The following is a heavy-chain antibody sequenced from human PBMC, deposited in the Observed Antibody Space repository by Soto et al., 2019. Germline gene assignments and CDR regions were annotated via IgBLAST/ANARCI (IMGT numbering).Heavy chain of an antibody. CDR3: ARDGERDTGLNFYYYLHGMDA. D-gene: IGHD1-1*01. CDR2: ISPYNGTT. Sequence: ASVKVSCTASGYTFTTYGISWVRQAPRQGLEWMGWISPYNGTTKYAEKFQGEMTMTTDTATSTAYMDLRSLRSDDTAVYYCARDGERDTGLNFYYYLHGMDAWGQGTRVTVSS. CDR1: GYTFTTYG. V-gene: IGHV1-18*04. J-gene: IGHJ6*02.